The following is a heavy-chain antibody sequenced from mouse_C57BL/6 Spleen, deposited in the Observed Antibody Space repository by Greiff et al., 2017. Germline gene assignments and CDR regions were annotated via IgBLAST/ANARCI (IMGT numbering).Heavy chain of an antibody. J-gene: IGHJ1*03. D-gene: IGHD1-1*01. V-gene: IGHV1-69*01. Sequence: QVQLQQPGAELVMPGASVKLSCKASGYTFTSYWMHWVKQRPGQGLEWIGEIDPSDSYTNYNQKFKGKSTLTVDKSSSTAYMQLSSLTSEDSAVYYCARRAYYYGSSPSDWYFDVWGTGTTVTFSS. CDR2: IDPSDSYT. CDR1: GYTFTSYW. CDR3: ARRAYYYGSSPSDWYFDV.